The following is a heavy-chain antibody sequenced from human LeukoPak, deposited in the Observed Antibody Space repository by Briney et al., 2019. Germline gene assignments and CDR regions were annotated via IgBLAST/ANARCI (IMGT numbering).Heavy chain of an antibody. V-gene: IGHV3-23*01. CDR3: ARHLGGAFDI. CDR2: ISNSGDNT. J-gene: IGHJ3*02. D-gene: IGHD2-15*01. Sequence: GGSLRLSCAASGFTFSSYAMSWVRQAPGKGLEWVSVISNSGDNTYYAGSVKGRFTISRDNSNNRLYLQMNSLRAEDTAVYYCARHLGGAFDIWGKGTMVTVSS. CDR1: GFTFSSYA.